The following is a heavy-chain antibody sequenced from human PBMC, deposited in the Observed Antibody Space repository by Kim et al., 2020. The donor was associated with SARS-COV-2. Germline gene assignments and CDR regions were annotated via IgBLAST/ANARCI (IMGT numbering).Heavy chain of an antibody. D-gene: IGHD3-10*01. CDR3: AKGGVSGSGTYSSDF. Sequence: DSGKGRLTITRANSKNTLYLQMNSLRAEDTAVYYCAKGGVSGSGTYSSDFWGQGTLVTVSS. V-gene: IGHV3-23*01. J-gene: IGHJ4*02.